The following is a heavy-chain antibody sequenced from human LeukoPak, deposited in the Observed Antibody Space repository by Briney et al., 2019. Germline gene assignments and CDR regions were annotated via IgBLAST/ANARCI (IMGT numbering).Heavy chain of an antibody. J-gene: IGHJ3*02. D-gene: IGHD1-26*01. V-gene: IGHV1-2*02. CDR3: ARDGVRWELPSAFDI. CDR1: GYTFTGYY. CDR2: INPNSGGT. Sequence: ASVKVSCKASGYTFTGYYMHWVRQAPGQGLEWMGWINPNSGGTNYAQKFQGRVTMTRDTSISTAYMELSRLRSDDTAVYYCARDGVRWELPSAFDIWGQGTMVTVSS.